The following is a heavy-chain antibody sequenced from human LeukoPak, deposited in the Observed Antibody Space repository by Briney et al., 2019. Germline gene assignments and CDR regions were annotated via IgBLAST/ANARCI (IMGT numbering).Heavy chain of an antibody. D-gene: IGHD3-3*01. J-gene: IGHJ3*02. CDR1: GGSFSGYY. CDR3: ARSAVVIISPGAFDI. CDR2: INHSGST. V-gene: IGHV4-34*01. Sequence: SETLSLTCAVYGGSFSGYYWSWIRQPPGKGLEWIGEINHSGSTNYNPSLKSRVTISVDTSKNQFSLKLSSVTAADTAVYYCARSAVVIISPGAFDIWGQGTMVTVSS.